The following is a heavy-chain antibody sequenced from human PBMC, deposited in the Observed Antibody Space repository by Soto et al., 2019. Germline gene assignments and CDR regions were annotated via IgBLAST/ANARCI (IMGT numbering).Heavy chain of an antibody. CDR2: IYYSGST. J-gene: IGHJ4*02. Sequence: QVQLQESGPGLVKPSQTLSLTCTVSGGSISSGDYYWSWIRQPPGKGLEWIGYIYYSGSTYYNPSLKSRVTISVDTSKNQFALKLSSVTAADTAVYYCARVGGFGAATIDYWGQGTLVTVSS. CDR3: ARVGGFGAATIDY. V-gene: IGHV4-30-4*01. CDR1: GGSISSGDYY. D-gene: IGHD3-10*01.